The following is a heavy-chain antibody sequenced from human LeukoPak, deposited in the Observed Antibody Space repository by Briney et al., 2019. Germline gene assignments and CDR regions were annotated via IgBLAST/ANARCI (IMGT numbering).Heavy chain of an antibody. CDR1: GFTFSSYG. Sequence: GRSLRLSCAASGFTFSSYGMHWVRQAPGKGLEWVAVISYDGGNKYYADSVKGRFTISRDNSKNTLYLQMNSLRAEDTAVYYCAKDKAAAGSSYGMDVWGKGTTVTVSS. J-gene: IGHJ6*04. V-gene: IGHV3-30*18. CDR2: ISYDGGNK. D-gene: IGHD6-13*01. CDR3: AKDKAAAGSSYGMDV.